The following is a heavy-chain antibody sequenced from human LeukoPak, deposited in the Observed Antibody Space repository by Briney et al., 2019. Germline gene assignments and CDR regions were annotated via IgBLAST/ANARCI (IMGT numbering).Heavy chain of an antibody. CDR3: VRDNAYKFDY. CDR1: GFTFSSYW. Sequence: GGSLRLSCAVSGFTFSSYWMNWVRQVPGKGLVWVSHINTFGTTATYADSVKGRFTISRDNANNTPYLQMNSLRVEDTAVYYCVRDNAYKFDYWGQGTLVTVSS. J-gene: IGHJ4*02. CDR2: INTFGTTA. V-gene: IGHV3-74*01. D-gene: IGHD5-24*01.